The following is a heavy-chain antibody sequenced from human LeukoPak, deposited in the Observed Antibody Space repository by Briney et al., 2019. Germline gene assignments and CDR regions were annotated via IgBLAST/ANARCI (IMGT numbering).Heavy chain of an antibody. D-gene: IGHD3-3*01. J-gene: IGHJ6*02. CDR3: AKDRSRTIFSLASYYYYGMDV. Sequence: GGSLRLSCAASGFTFSSYAMSWVRQAPGKGLEWVSAISGSGGSTYYADSVKGRFTIPRDNSKNTLYLQMNSLRAEDTAVYYCAKDRSRTIFSLASYYYYGMDVWGQGTTVTVSS. V-gene: IGHV3-23*01. CDR1: GFTFSSYA. CDR2: ISGSGGST.